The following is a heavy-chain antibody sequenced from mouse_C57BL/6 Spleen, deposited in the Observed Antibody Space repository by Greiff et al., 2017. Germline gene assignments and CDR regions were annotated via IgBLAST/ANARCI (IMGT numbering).Heavy chain of an antibody. D-gene: IGHD4-1*01. CDR1: GYTFTSYW. Sequence: QVQLQQPGAELVKPGASVKLSCKASGYTFTSYWMHWVKQRPGQGLEWIGMIHPNSGSTNYNEKFKSKATLTVDKSSSTAYMQLSSLTSEDSAVYYCAREGTGNLSFAYWGQGTLVTVSA. J-gene: IGHJ3*01. CDR2: IHPNSGST. CDR3: AREGTGNLSFAY. V-gene: IGHV1-64*01.